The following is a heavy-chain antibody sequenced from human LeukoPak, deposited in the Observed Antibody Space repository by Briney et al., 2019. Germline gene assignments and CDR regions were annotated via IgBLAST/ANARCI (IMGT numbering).Heavy chain of an antibody. V-gene: IGHV4-59*08. CDR1: GGPISSYY. CDR3: ARTTTVTMTYYYGIDV. D-gene: IGHD4-17*01. CDR2: IYYTGST. J-gene: IGHJ6*02. Sequence: SETLSLTCTVSGGPISSYYWSWIRQPPGKGLEWLGYIYYTGSTNYNPSLKSRVTISVDTSKNQFSLRLSSVTAADTAVYYCARTTTVTMTYYYGIDVWGQGTTVTVSS.